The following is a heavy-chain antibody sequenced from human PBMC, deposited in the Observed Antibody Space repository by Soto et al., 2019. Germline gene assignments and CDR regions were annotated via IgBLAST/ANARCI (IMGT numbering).Heavy chain of an antibody. D-gene: IGHD3-9*01. CDR2: ISSSGSII. J-gene: IGHJ6*03. Sequence: GGSLRLSCAASGFTFSDYYMSWIRQAPGKGLEWVSYISSSGSIIYYADSVKGRFTISRDNAENSLYLQMNSLRADDTAVYYCATAPFTISINMDVWGKGTTVTVSS. CDR3: ATAPFTISINMDV. V-gene: IGHV3-11*01. CDR1: GFTFSDYY.